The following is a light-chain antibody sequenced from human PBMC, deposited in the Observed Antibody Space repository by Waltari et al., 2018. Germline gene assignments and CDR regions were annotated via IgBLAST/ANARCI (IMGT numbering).Light chain of an antibody. CDR3: QQRSNWPRT. CDR1: QSVSSY. CDR2: SAS. J-gene: IGKJ1*01. Sequence: EIVLPQSPATLSLSPGEMATLSCKASQSVSSYLAWYQQKPGQAPRLLIYSASNRATGLPARFSGSGSGTDFTLTISSLEPEDFAVYYCQQRSNWPRTFGQGTKVEI. V-gene: IGKV3-11*01.